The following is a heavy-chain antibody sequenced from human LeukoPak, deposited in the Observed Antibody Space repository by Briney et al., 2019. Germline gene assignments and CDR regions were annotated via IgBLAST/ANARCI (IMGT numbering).Heavy chain of an antibody. CDR2: THNSGST. Sequence: SETLSLTCTVSAGSITSHDYYWSWIRQAPGKGLEWIGYTHNSGSTFYNPSLKSRFTISVDTSKNQFSLKVRSVTATDTAVYYCARLQYCSGTSCYWFDPWGQGTLVTVSS. CDR1: AGSITSHDYY. CDR3: ARLQYCSGTSCYWFDP. J-gene: IGHJ5*02. D-gene: IGHD2-2*01. V-gene: IGHV4-30-4*01.